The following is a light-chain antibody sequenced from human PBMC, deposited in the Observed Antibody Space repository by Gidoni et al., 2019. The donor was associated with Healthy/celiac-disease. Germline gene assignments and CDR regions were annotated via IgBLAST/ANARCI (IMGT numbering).Light chain of an antibody. Sequence: SYVLTQPPSVSVAPGQTARITCGGNNSGSKSVHWYQQRPGQAPVLVGYDDSDRPSGIPERFSGSNSGNTATLTISRVEAGDEADYYCQVWDSSSDHPVFGGGTKLTVL. CDR3: QVWDSSSDHPV. CDR2: DDS. V-gene: IGLV3-21*02. J-gene: IGLJ2*01. CDR1: NSGSKS.